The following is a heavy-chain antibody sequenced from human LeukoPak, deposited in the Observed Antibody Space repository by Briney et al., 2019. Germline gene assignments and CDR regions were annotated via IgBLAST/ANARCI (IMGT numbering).Heavy chain of an antibody. CDR1: GYTFTGYY. CDR2: MNPNSGNT. D-gene: IGHD6-13*01. CDR3: ARGLQKSSSWYYYYYYMDV. J-gene: IGHJ6*03. Sequence: ASVKVSCKASGYTFTGYYMHWVRQATGQGLEWMGWMNPNSGNTGYAQKFQGRVTITRNTSIRTAYMELTSMRSEDTAVYYCARGLQKSSSWYYYYYYMDVWGKGTTVTVSS. V-gene: IGHV1-8*03.